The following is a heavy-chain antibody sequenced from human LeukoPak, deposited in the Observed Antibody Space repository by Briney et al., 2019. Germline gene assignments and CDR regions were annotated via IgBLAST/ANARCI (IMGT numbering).Heavy chain of an antibody. CDR2: IRNDGSII. CDR1: GFTFSSYG. J-gene: IGHJ4*02. CDR3: ARGHRAWSY. Sequence: GGSLRLSCAASGFTFSSYGMHWLRQAPGKGLEWVAFIRNDGSIIYNADSVKGRFTISRDNAKNSPYLQMNSLRVDDTAVYYCARGHRAWSYWGQGTLVTVSS. D-gene: IGHD3-3*01. V-gene: IGHV3-30*02.